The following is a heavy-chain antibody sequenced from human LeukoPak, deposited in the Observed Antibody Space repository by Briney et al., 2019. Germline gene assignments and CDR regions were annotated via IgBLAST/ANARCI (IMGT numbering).Heavy chain of an antibody. Sequence: PGGSLRLSCAASGFSFSGHYMTWVRQAPGKGLEWVSGISNGGGGNTYYADSVKGRFSISRDDSKSMLYLQMNSLRPEDTAVYYCARQAVTMVVANAFDIWGQGTMVTVSS. V-gene: IGHV3-66*04. CDR1: GFSFSGHY. D-gene: IGHD3-10*01. CDR2: ISNGGGGNT. J-gene: IGHJ3*02. CDR3: ARQAVTMVVANAFDI.